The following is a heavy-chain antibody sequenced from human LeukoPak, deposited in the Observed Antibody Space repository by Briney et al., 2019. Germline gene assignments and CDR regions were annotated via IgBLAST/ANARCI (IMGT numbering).Heavy chain of an antibody. D-gene: IGHD6-6*01. J-gene: IGHJ4*02. V-gene: IGHV3-30*02. Sequence: GGSLRLSCAASGFTFSSYGMHWVRQAPGKGLEWVAFIRYDGSNKYYADSVKGRFTISRDNSKNTLYLQMNSPRAEDTAVYYCAKDLLAARPSVQYFDYWGQGTLVTVSS. CDR1: GFTFSSYG. CDR2: IRYDGSNK. CDR3: AKDLLAARPSVQYFDY.